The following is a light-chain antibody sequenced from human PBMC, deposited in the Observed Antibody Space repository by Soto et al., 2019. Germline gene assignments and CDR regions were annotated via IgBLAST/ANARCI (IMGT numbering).Light chain of an antibody. Sequence: IWMPQSPATLSVSPGERATLSCRASQSVSSSYLAWYQQKPGQAPRLLIYGASSRATGIPDRFSGSGSGTDFTLTISRLEPEDFAVYYCQQYGSSPGLTFGGGTKV. CDR3: QQYGSSPGLT. CDR2: GAS. V-gene: IGKV3-20*01. CDR1: QSVSSSY. J-gene: IGKJ4*01.